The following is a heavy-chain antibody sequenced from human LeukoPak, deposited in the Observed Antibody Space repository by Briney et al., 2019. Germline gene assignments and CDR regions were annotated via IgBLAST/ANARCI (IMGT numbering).Heavy chain of an antibody. CDR1: GYTFTSYY. V-gene: IGHV1-46*01. CDR2: INPSGGST. CDR3: ARDFRDMVRGVIITFGLDY. Sequence: ASVKVSCKASGYTFTSYYMHWVRQAPGQGLEWMGIINPSGGSTSYAQKFQGRVTMTRDTSTSTVCMELSSLRSEDTAVYYCARDFRDMVRGVIITFGLDYWGQGTLVTVSS. D-gene: IGHD3-10*01. J-gene: IGHJ4*02.